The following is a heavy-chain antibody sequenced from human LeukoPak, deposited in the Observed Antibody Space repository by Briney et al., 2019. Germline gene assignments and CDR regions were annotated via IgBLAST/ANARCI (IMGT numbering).Heavy chain of an antibody. D-gene: IGHD3-10*01. CDR2: ILYDGSNK. Sequence: GGSLRLSCAASGFTFSSYAMHWVRQAPGKGLKWVAFILYDGSNKYYADSVKGRFTISRDNSKNTLYLQMNSLRAEDTAVYYCARSSFYYYGSGSYSYYFDYWGQGTLVTVSS. J-gene: IGHJ4*02. CDR3: ARSSFYYYGSGSYSYYFDY. V-gene: IGHV3-30*14. CDR1: GFTFSSYA.